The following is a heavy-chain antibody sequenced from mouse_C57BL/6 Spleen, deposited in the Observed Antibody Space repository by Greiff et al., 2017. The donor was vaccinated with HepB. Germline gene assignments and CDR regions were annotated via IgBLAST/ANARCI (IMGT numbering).Heavy chain of an antibody. CDR3: ARADYGVLVMAY. D-gene: IGHD2-4*01. V-gene: IGHV1-55*01. Sequence: QVQLQQPGAELVKPGASVKLSCKASGYTFTSYWMTWVKQRPGQGLEWIGDIYPGSGSTNYNEKFKSKATLTVDTSSSTAYMQLSSLTSEDSAVYYCARADYGVLVMAYWGQGTLVTVSS. J-gene: IGHJ3*01. CDR1: GYTFTSYW. CDR2: IYPGSGST.